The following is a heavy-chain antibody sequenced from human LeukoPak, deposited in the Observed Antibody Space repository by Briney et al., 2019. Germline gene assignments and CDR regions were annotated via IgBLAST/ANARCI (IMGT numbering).Heavy chain of an antibody. CDR3: AREYSSSSGRRAFDI. CDR1: GGSIIGYY. V-gene: IGHV4-59*08. D-gene: IGHD6-6*01. CDR2: IYYSGSA. Sequence: SETLSLTCTVSGGSIIGYYWSWIRQPPGKGLEWIGYIYYSGSANYNPSLKSRLTISIDTSENQFSLKLSSVTATDTAVYYCAREYSSSSGRRAFDIWGQGTMVTVSS. J-gene: IGHJ3*02.